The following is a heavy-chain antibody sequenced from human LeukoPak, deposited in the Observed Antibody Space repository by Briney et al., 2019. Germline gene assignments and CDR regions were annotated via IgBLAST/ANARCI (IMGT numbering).Heavy chain of an antibody. J-gene: IGHJ4*02. CDR2: IGTAGDT. CDR1: GFTFSSYD. V-gene: IGHV3-13*01. Sequence: GGSLRLSCAASGFTFSSYDRHWVRQATGKGLEWVSAIGTAGDTYYPGSVKGRFTISRENAKNSLYLQMNSLRAGDTAVYYCARATYSGSYYFLDYWGQGTLVTVSS. D-gene: IGHD1-26*01. CDR3: ARATYSGSYYFLDY.